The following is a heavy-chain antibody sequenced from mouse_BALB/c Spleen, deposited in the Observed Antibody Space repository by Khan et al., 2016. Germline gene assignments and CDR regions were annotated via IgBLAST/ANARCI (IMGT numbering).Heavy chain of an antibody. D-gene: IGHD1-1*02. V-gene: IGHV3-2*02. CDR2: IDSSGST. CDR1: GYSITSDYA. J-gene: IGHJ3*01. CDR3: ATPYYLFVY. Sequence: EVQLQESGPGLVKPSQSLSLTCTVTGYSITSDYAWNWIRQFPGNKLEWLGYIDSSGSTTYNPSLKSRVSITRDTSKNQIFLQLNSVTPEDTATYYWATPYYLFVYWGQGTLVTVSA.